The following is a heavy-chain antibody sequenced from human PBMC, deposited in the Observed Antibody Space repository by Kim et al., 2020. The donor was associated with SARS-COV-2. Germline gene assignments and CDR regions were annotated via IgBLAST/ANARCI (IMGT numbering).Heavy chain of an antibody. D-gene: IGHD1-1*01. J-gene: IGHJ5*01. CDR2: ITPILETI. Sequence: ASVKVSCKASGDTFNSNKMSWVRQAPGQGLQWMGGITPILETISYAQKFQGRVTITRDTSTSTVFMELSSLRLEDTAVYYCARDGTNWTFDWWGEGTLVTVSS. CDR1: GDTFNSNK. CDR3: ARDGTNWTFDW. V-gene: IGHV1-46*02.